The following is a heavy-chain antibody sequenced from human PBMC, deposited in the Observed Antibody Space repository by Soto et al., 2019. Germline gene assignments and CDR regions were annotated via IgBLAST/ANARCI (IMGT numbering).Heavy chain of an antibody. D-gene: IGHD3-9*01. CDR1: GGSLSGYY. Sequence: SETLSLTCAVYGGSLSGYYWGWIRQPPGKGLEWNGEINHSGSTNYNPSLKSRVTISVDTSKNQFSLKLSSVTAADTAVYYCARGTPLLRYFDWSLGSYGMDVWGQGTTVTVSS. CDR3: ARGTPLLRYFDWSLGSYGMDV. V-gene: IGHV4-34*01. CDR2: INHSGST. J-gene: IGHJ6*02.